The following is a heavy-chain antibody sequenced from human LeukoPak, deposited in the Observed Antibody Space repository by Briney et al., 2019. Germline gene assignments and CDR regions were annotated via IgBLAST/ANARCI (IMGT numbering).Heavy chain of an antibody. V-gene: IGHV3-7*05. CDR1: GFNFNKYW. CDR2: VQQDGSEK. D-gene: IGHD5/OR15-5a*01. J-gene: IGHJ3*02. CDR3: ASSDLRNAFDI. Sequence: GSLKPPLSGPGFNFNKYWMEWGPPAPRKGLGGGANVQQDGSEKYYVDSVKGRFTISRDNAKNSLYLQMNSLRAEDTAVYYCASSDLRNAFDIWGQGTMVTVSS.